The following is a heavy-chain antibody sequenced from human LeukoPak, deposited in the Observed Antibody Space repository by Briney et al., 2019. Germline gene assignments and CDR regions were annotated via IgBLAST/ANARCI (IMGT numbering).Heavy chain of an antibody. D-gene: IGHD4/OR15-4a*01. J-gene: IGHJ4*02. CDR1: GFTFSSHG. CDR3: AKETRPNDC. CDR2: ISIGGDTT. Sequence: GGSLRLSCAAPGFTFSSHGMCWVRQAPGRGLEWVSSISIGGDTTYSDSVKGRFTISRDNSKNTLYLQLDSLRAEDTAIYYCAKETRPNDCWGQGTLVTVSS. V-gene: IGHV3-23*01.